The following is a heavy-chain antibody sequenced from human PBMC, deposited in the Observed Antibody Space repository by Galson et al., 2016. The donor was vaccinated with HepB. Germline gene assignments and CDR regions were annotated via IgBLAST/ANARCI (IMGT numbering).Heavy chain of an antibody. J-gene: IGHJ4*02. Sequence: QSGAEVKKPGASVKVSCKPYGYTFTSSGLSWVRQAPGQGLEWVGWISTNSGNTNYAQKLQGRVTMTRDTSTSTAYMELRSLTSDDTAKYYCARDKDYTLDNWGQGTLVTVSS. V-gene: IGHV1-18*01. CDR3: ARDKDYTLDN. CDR1: GYTFTSSG. D-gene: IGHD4-11*01. CDR2: ISTNSGNT.